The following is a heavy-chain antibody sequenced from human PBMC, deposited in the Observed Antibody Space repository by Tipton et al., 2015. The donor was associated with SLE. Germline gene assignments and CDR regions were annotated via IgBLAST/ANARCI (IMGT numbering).Heavy chain of an antibody. CDR1: GFTFSNYN. CDR2: ISSSSSYI. CDR3: ARDLYSNYDFFDY. Sequence: SLRLSCAASGFTFSNYNMNWVRQAPGKGLEWVSSISSSSSYIYYADSVKGRFTISRGNAKNSLYVQMNSLRAEDTAVYYCARDLYSNYDFFDYWGQGTLVTVSS. J-gene: IGHJ4*02. V-gene: IGHV3-21*03. D-gene: IGHD4-11*01.